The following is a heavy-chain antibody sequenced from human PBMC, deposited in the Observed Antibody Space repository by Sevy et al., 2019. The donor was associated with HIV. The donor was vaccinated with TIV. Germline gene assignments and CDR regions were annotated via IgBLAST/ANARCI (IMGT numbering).Heavy chain of an antibody. D-gene: IGHD1-26*01. CDR2: IYYNGHI. CDR1: GGSITSLY. CDR3: AGENAWGRGYS. Sequence: SETLSLTCTVSGGSITSLYWNWIRQPPGKGLEWIANIYYNGHINYNPSLKSRVTLSLDTSKNQFSLRLNSVTAAATAMYYCAGENAWGRGYSWGQGTLVTVSS. V-gene: IGHV4-59*08. J-gene: IGHJ4*02.